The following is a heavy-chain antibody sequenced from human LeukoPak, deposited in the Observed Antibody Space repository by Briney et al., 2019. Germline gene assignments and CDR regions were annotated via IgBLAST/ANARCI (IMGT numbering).Heavy chain of an antibody. Sequence: GESLKISCKGSGYTFTSYWIGWVRQMPGKSLEWMGIIHPGDSATRYSPSFQGQVTISADKSISTAYLQWSSLKASDTAMYYCARQVGATLYFDYWGQGTLVTVSS. D-gene: IGHD1-26*01. CDR1: GYTFTSYW. J-gene: IGHJ4*02. CDR3: ARQVGATLYFDY. CDR2: IHPGDSAT. V-gene: IGHV5-51*01.